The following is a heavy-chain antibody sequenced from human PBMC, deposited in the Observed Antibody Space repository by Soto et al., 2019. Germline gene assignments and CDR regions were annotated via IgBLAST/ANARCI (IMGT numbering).Heavy chain of an antibody. CDR2: MNPNSGNT. J-gene: IGHJ6*02. CDR3: ASRVPSRSYYLYYGLDV. V-gene: IGHV1-8*01. Sequence: ASVKVSCKASGYTFTSYDINWVRQATGQGLEWMGWMNPNSGNTGYAQKFQGRVTMTRNTSISTAYMELSSLRSEDTAVYYCASRVPSRSYYLYYGLDVWGQGTTVTVSS. D-gene: IGHD3-10*01. CDR1: GYTFTSYD.